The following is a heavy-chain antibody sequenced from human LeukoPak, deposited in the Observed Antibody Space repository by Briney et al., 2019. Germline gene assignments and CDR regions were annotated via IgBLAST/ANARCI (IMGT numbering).Heavy chain of an antibody. D-gene: IGHD3-10*01. J-gene: IGHJ3*02. V-gene: IGHV1-46*01. Sequence: ASVKVSCKASGYTFTSYYMHWVRQAPGQGLEWMGIINPSGGSTSYAQKFQGRVTMTRDTSTSTVYMELSSLRSEDTAVYYCARGYYYGSGSYYDAFDIWGQGTMVTVSS. CDR1: GYTFTSYY. CDR2: INPSGGST. CDR3: ARGYYYGSGSYYDAFDI.